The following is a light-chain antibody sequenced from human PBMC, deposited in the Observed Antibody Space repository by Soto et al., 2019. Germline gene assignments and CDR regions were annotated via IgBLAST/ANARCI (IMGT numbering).Light chain of an antibody. CDR3: EQYGSPPRFT. V-gene: IGKV3-20*01. CDR1: QSFSGTY. Sequence: EIVLTQSPGTLSLSPGERATLSCKARQSFSGTYLAWYQQKPGQAPRLLIYAASTRDTGIPNRFSGSGSGTDFTLTISRLEHEDFAVYYCEQYGSPPRFTVGQGTRLEIK. J-gene: IGKJ5*01. CDR2: AAS.